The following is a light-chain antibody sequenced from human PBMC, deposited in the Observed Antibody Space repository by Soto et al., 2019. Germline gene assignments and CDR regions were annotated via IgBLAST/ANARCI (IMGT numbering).Light chain of an antibody. CDR3: QQYDSSPWT. CDR1: QSVSSSF. J-gene: IGKJ1*01. CDR2: GAS. V-gene: IGKV3-20*01. Sequence: EIVLTQSPGTLSLSPGERATLSCRASQSVSSSFLAWYQQKPGQAPRLLIYGASSRATGIPDRFSGSGSGTDFTLTISRLEPEDFAVYYCQQYDSSPWTLGHGTKVEIK.